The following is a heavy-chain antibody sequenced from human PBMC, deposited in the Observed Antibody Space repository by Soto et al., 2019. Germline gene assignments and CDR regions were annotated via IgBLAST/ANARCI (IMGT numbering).Heavy chain of an antibody. CDR3: ARSDPYDFWSGHPYYFDY. CDR1: GYTFTSYA. V-gene: IGHV1-3*01. J-gene: IGHJ4*02. Sequence: QVQLVQSGAEVKKPGASVKVSCKASGYTFTSYAMHWVRQAPGQRLEWMGWINAGNGNTKYSQKFQGRVTITRDTSASTAYRELSSLRSEDTAVYYCARSDPYDFWSGHPYYFDYWGQGTLVTVSS. CDR2: INAGNGNT. D-gene: IGHD3-3*01.